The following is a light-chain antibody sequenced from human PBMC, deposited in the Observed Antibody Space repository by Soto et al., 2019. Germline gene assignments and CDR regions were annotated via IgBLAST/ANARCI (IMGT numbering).Light chain of an antibody. CDR1: SGHSSYA. V-gene: IGLV4-69*01. CDR2: LNSDGSH. J-gene: IGLJ3*02. CDR3: QTWGTGIWV. Sequence: QPVLTQSPSASASLGASVKLTCTLSSGHSSYAIAWHQQQPEKGPRYLMKLNSDGSHSKGDGIPDRFSGSSSGAERYLTISSLQSEDEADYCCQTWGTGIWVFGGGTQLTAL.